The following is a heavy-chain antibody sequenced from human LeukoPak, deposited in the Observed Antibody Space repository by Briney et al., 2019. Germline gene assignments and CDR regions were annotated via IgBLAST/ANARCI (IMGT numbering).Heavy chain of an antibody. J-gene: IGHJ4*02. CDR2: ISSSINYI. Sequence: PGGSLRLSCAASGFTFSSYTMSWVRGAPGKGLEWVSSISSSINYIYHADSVKGRFTISRDDAQNSVYLQMNSLKDEDTAVYYCARSRTSSPYDKNLNFWGQGTLVIVSS. CDR3: ARSRTSSPYDKNLNF. CDR1: GFTFSSYT. D-gene: IGHD1-14*01. V-gene: IGHV3-21*01.